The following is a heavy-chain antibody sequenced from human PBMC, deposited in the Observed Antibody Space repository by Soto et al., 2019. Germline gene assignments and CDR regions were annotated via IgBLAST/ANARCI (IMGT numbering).Heavy chain of an antibody. V-gene: IGHV3-30-3*01. Sequence: QVQLVESGGGVVQPGRSLRLSCAASGFTFSSYAMHWVRQAPGKGLEWVAVISYDGSNKYYADSVKGRFTISRDNSKNPXXLPMNSLRAEDTAVYYCARDRPITIFGVVNYGMDVWGQGTTVTVSS. D-gene: IGHD3-3*01. CDR3: ARDRPITIFGVVNYGMDV. CDR2: ISYDGSNK. J-gene: IGHJ6*02. CDR1: GFTFSSYA.